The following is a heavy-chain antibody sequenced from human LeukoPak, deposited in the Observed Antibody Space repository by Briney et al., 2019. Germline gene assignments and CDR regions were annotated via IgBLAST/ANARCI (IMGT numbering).Heavy chain of an antibody. J-gene: IGHJ1*01. V-gene: IGHV4-34*01. Sequence: PSETLSLTCAVYGGSLSGYYWSCIRQPPGKGLEWLGEIDHSGSTNYNPSLKSRVTISVDTSKNQFSLKLSSVTAADTAVYYCARGRTLVLSYFQHWGQGTPVTVSS. CDR1: GGSLSGYY. CDR3: ARGRTLVLSYFQH. D-gene: IGHD6-13*01. CDR2: IDHSGST.